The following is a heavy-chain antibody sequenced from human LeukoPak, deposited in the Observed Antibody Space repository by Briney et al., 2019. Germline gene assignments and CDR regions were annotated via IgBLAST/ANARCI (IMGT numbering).Heavy chain of an antibody. J-gene: IGHJ4*02. D-gene: IGHD6-13*01. CDR3: ARCRGIAAAGAQFDY. V-gene: IGHV5-51*01. CDR1: GYSFTSYW. CDR2: IYPGDSDT. Sequence: GESLKISCKGSGYSFTSYWIGWVRQMPGKGLEWMGIIYPGDSDTRYSPSFQGQVTISADKSISTAYLQWSSLKASDTAMYYCARCRGIAAAGAQFDYWGQGTLVTVSS.